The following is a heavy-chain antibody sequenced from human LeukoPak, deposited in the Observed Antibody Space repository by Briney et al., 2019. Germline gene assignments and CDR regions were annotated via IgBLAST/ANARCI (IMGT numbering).Heavy chain of an antibody. D-gene: IGHD3-22*01. CDR3: ARYYYDSSGYYSHFDY. CDR1: GYTFTSYG. Sequence: ASVKVSCKASGYTFTSYGISWVRQAPGQGLEWMGWISAYNGNTNYAQKLQGRVTMTTDTSTSTAYMELRSLRSDDTAVYYCARYYYDSSGYYSHFDYRGQGTLVTVSS. V-gene: IGHV1-18*01. CDR2: ISAYNGNT. J-gene: IGHJ4*02.